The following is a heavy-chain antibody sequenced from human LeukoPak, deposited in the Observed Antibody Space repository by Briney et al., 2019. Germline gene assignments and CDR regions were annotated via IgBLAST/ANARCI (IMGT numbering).Heavy chain of an antibody. CDR1: GYTFTSYG. CDR2: ISAYNGNT. D-gene: IGHD4-17*01. V-gene: IGHV1-18*01. CDR3: ARDYYGDYAYYYYYYMDV. J-gene: IGHJ6*03. Sequence: ASVKVSCKASGYTFTSYGISWVRQAPGQGLEWMGWISAYNGNTNYAQKLQGRVTMTTDTSTSTAYMELRSLRSDDTAVYYCARDYYGDYAYYYYYYMDVWGKGTTVTISS.